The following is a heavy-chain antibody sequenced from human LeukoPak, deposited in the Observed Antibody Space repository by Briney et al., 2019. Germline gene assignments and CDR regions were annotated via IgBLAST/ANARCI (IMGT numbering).Heavy chain of an antibody. CDR2: IYSGGST. Sequence: PGGSLRLSCAASGFTFSSYAMSWVRQAPGKGLEWVSVIYSGGSTYYADSVKGRFTISRDNSKNTLYLQMNSLRAEDTAVYYCARDGSTWAYGMDVWGQGTTVTVSS. V-gene: IGHV3-53*01. J-gene: IGHJ6*02. CDR1: GFTFSSYA. D-gene: IGHD3-16*01. CDR3: ARDGSTWAYGMDV.